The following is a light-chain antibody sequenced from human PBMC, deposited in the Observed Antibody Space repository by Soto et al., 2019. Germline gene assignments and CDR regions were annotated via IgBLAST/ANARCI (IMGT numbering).Light chain of an antibody. Sequence: EIELTQSPGILYLSPGDRATLSCRASQTISSGFLAWYQQMVGQAPRLLIYDASNRATGVPDRFSGSGSGTNFSLTISRLEPEDFAVYHCQQYSSSPRTFGQGTRLEIK. CDR2: DAS. V-gene: IGKV3-20*01. CDR1: QTISSGF. J-gene: IGKJ5*01. CDR3: QQYSSSPRT.